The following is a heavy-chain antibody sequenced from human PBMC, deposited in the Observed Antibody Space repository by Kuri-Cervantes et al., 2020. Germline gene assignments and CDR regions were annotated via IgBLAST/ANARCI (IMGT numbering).Heavy chain of an antibody. CDR2: YYYSGST. CDR1: GGSISSSSYY. Sequence: SGSLTLACTVSGGSISSSSYYWGWLRQPPGKGREGYGSYYYSGSTYYNPSLKIRLPISVGTSKNQFSLKLSSVTAADTDVYYCARDGVKLLWFGESYYYGMSVWGQGTTVTVSS. CDR3: ARDGVKLLWFGESYYYGMSV. D-gene: IGHD3-10*01. J-gene: IGHJ6*02. V-gene: IGHV4-39*01.